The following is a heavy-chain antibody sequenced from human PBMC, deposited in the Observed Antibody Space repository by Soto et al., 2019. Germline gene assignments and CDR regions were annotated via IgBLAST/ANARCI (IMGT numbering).Heavy chain of an antibody. V-gene: IGHV3-48*01. J-gene: IGHJ6*03. Sequence: GGSLRLSCAASGFTFSSYSMNWVRQAPGKGLEWVSYISSSSSTIYYADSVKGRFTISRDNAKNSLYLQMNSLRAEDTAVYYCARDLIAAAGPHYMDVWGKGTTVTVSS. CDR3: ARDLIAAAGPHYMDV. D-gene: IGHD6-13*01. CDR1: GFTFSSYS. CDR2: ISSSSSTI.